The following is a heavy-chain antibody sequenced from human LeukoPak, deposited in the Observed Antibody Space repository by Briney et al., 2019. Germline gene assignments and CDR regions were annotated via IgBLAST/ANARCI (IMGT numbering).Heavy chain of an antibody. V-gene: IGHV3-20*04. CDR2: INWNGGST. CDR3: AKSHGGNSRVDY. J-gene: IGHJ4*02. Sequence: PGGSLRLSCAASGFTFDDYGMSWVRQAPGKGLEWVSGINWNGGSTGYADSVKGRFTISRDNAKNSLYLQMNSLRAEDTALYYCAKSHGGNSRVDYWGQGTLVTVSS. CDR1: GFTFDDYG. D-gene: IGHD4-23*01.